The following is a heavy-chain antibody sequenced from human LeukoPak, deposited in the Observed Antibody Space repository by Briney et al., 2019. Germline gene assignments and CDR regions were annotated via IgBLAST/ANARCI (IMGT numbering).Heavy chain of an antibody. CDR2: ISAYNGNT. CDR1: GYTFTSYG. V-gene: IGHV1-18*04. D-gene: IGHD6-13*01. CDR3: AREVKRFAAADPFDY. J-gene: IGHJ4*02. Sequence: ASVKVSCKASGYTFTSYGISWVRQAPGQGLEWMGWISAYNGNTNYAQKLQGRVTMTTDTSTSTAYMELRSLRSDDTAVYYCAREVKRFAAADPFDYWGQGTLVTVSS.